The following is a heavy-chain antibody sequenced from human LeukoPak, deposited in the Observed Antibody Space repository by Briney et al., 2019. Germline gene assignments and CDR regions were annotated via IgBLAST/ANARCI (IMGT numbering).Heavy chain of an antibody. V-gene: IGHV1-46*01. CDR1: GYTFTSYY. Sequence: GASVKVSCKASGYTFTSYYMHWVRQPPVQGLEWMGIINPSGGTTSYAQKFQGRVTMTRDTSTSTVYMELSSLRSEDTAVYYCARDPYYYDSSGYYGHYDYWGQGTLVTVSS. D-gene: IGHD3-22*01. CDR2: INPSGGTT. CDR3: ARDPYYYDSSGYYGHYDY. J-gene: IGHJ4*02.